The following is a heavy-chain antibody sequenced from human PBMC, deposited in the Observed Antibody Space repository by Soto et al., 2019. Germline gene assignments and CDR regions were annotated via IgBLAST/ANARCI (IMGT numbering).Heavy chain of an antibody. CDR3: AKLQAYSYGPGAYFEY. D-gene: IGHD5-18*01. V-gene: IGHV3-23*01. Sequence: PGGSLRLSCAACGFTFSSYSISWVRQAPWKGLQWLSAISGGGVSTDYVDSVKRRFTISRDISKNTLYLQMNSLRAEDTALYYCAKLQAYSYGPGAYFEYWGRGTRVAVCS. CDR1: GFTFSSYS. CDR2: ISGGGVST. J-gene: IGHJ4*02.